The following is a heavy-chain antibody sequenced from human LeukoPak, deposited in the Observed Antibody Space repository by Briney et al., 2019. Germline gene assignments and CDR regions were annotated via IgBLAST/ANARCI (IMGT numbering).Heavy chain of an antibody. V-gene: IGHV4-61*01. CDR3: ARETMMGVAFDI. CDR2: IYYSGST. Sequence: PSETLSLTCTVSGGSISSSSYYWSWIRQPPGKGLEWIGYIYYSGSTNYNPSLKSRVTISVDTSKNQFSLKLSSVTAADTAVYYCARETMMGVAFDIWGQGTMVTVSS. D-gene: IGHD3-22*01. CDR1: GGSISSSSYY. J-gene: IGHJ3*02.